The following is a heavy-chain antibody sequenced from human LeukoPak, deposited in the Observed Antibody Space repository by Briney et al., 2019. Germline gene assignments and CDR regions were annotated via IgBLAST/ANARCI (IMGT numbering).Heavy chain of an antibody. CDR2: LNPNSGGT. J-gene: IGHJ4*02. CDR3: ARGYYDILTGYYNVIYFDY. D-gene: IGHD3-9*01. Sequence: ASVKVSCKASGYTFTGYYMHWVRQAPGQGLEWMGWLNPNSGGTNYAQKFQGRVTMTRDTSISTAYMELSRLRSDDTAVYYCARGYYDILTGYYNVIYFDYWGQGTLVTVSS. V-gene: IGHV1-2*02. CDR1: GYTFTGYY.